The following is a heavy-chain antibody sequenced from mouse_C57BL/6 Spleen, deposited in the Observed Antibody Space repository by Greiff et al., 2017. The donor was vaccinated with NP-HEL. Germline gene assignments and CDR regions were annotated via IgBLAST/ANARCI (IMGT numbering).Heavy chain of an antibody. CDR2: INPNNGGT. CDR3: ARLTTVVATRYFDV. CDR1: GYTFTDYN. J-gene: IGHJ1*03. V-gene: IGHV1-18*01. Sequence: VQLQQSGPELVKPGASVKIPCKASGYTFTDYNMDWVKQSHGKSLEWIGDINPNNGGTIYNQKFKGKATLTVDTSSSTAYMELRSLTSEDTAVYYCARLTTVVATRYFDVWGTGTTVTVSS. D-gene: IGHD1-1*01.